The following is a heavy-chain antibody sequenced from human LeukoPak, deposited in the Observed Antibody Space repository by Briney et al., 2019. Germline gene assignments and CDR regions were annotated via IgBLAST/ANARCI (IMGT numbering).Heavy chain of an antibody. CDR3: ARDFSGSWGVSY. CDR1: GFTFSSYG. D-gene: IGHD1-26*01. J-gene: IGHJ4*02. V-gene: IGHV3-33*01. Sequence: PGRSLRLSCAASGFTFSSYGMHWVRQAPGKGLEWVALIWYDGSNKYYADSVKGRFTISRDNSKNTLYLQMNSLRAEDTAVYYCARDFSGSWGVSYWGQGALVTVSP. CDR2: IWYDGSNK.